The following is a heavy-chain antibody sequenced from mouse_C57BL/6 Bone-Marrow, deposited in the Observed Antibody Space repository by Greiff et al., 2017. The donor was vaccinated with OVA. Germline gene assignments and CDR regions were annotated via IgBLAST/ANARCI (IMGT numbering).Heavy chain of an antibody. CDR1: GYTFTDYN. V-gene: IGHV1-18*01. CDR3: ARWCYGNYYAMDD. J-gene: IGHJ4*01. D-gene: IGHD2-1*01. CDR2: INPNNGGT. Sequence: EVQLQQSGPELVKPGASVKIPCKASGYTFTDYNMDWVKQSHGKSLEWIGDINPNNGGTIYNQKFKGKATLTVDKSSSTAYMELRSLASEDTAVYYCARWCYGNYYAMDDWGQGTSVTVSS.